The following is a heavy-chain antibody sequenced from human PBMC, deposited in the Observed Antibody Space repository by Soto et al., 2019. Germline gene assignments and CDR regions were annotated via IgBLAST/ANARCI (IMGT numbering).Heavy chain of an antibody. CDR3: AKASGWWRDYYGMDV. CDR1: GFTFSSYA. CDR2: ISGSGGST. Sequence: EVPLLESGGGLVQPGGSLRLSCAASGFTFSSYAMSWVRQAPGKGLEWVSAISGSGGSTYYADSVKGRFTISRDNSKNTLYLQMNSLRAEDTAVYYCAKASGWWRDYYGMDVWGQGTTVTVSS. J-gene: IGHJ6*02. D-gene: IGHD6-19*01. V-gene: IGHV3-23*01.